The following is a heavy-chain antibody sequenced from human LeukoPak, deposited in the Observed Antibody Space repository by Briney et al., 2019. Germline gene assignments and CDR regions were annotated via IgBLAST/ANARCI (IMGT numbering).Heavy chain of an antibody. J-gene: IGHJ4*02. CDR2: ISNNADTT. V-gene: IGHV3-64D*06. CDR3: VNGWVRGVMNY. Sequence: PGGSLRLSCSASGFTFTAYSMYWVRQAPGKGLEYVSAISNNADTTYYADSVKGRFTISRDNSKNTLYLQMSSLRAEDTAVYSCVNGWVRGVMNYWGQGTLVTVSS. D-gene: IGHD3-10*01. CDR1: GFTFTAYS.